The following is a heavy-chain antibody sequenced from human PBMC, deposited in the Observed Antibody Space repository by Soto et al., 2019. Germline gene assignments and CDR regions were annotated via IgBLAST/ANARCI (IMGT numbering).Heavy chain of an antibody. J-gene: IGHJ4*02. Sequence: PGESLKISCKGSGYSFTSYWIGWVRQIPGKGLEWMGIIYPGDSDTRYSPSFQGQVTISADKSISTAYLQWGSPKASDTGMYYCARGAILGYCSGGSCYLYYFDYWGQGNPVTVSS. D-gene: IGHD2-15*01. V-gene: IGHV5-51*01. CDR3: ARGAILGYCSGGSCYLYYFDY. CDR2: IYPGDSDT. CDR1: GYSFTSYW.